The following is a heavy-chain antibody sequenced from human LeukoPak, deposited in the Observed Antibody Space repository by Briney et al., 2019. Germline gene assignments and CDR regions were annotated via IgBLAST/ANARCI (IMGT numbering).Heavy chain of an antibody. J-gene: IGHJ4*02. CDR1: GYTFSGYY. CDR2: INPNSGDT. Sequence: ASVKVSCKASGYTFSGYYIHWVRQAPGQGLEWMGWINPNSGDTNYAQKFQGRVTMTRDTSISTAYMELRRLRSDDTAVYYCARDPITIVGATGSFDYWGQGTLVTASS. V-gene: IGHV1-2*02. CDR3: ARDPITIVGATGSFDY. D-gene: IGHD1-26*01.